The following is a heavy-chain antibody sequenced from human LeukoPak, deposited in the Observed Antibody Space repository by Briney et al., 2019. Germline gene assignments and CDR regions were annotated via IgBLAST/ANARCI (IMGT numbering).Heavy chain of an antibody. CDR1: GFTFSSYG. J-gene: IGHJ4*02. D-gene: IGHD3-10*01. Sequence: GGSLRLSCAASGFTFSSYGMTWVRQAPGKGLEWVSAISGSGGSTYYADSVKGRFTISRDNSKNTLFLQMISLRVEDTAVYYCAKVPTMVRGVITDNWGQGTLVTVSS. CDR3: AKVPTMVRGVITDN. CDR2: ISGSGGST. V-gene: IGHV3-23*01.